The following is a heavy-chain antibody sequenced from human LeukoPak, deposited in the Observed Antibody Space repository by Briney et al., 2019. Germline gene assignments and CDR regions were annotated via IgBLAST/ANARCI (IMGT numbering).Heavy chain of an antibody. D-gene: IGHD4-17*01. J-gene: IGHJ4*02. CDR1: GFTFSDHY. CDR2: TRNKANSYTT. Sequence: GGSLRLSCAASGFTFSDHYMDWVRQAPGKGLEWVGRTRNKANSYTTQYAASVKGRFAISRDDSKNSLYLQMNSLKTEDTAVYYCARARTIWGDYEYYFDYWGQGTLVTVSS. V-gene: IGHV3-72*01. CDR3: ARARTIWGDYEYYFDY.